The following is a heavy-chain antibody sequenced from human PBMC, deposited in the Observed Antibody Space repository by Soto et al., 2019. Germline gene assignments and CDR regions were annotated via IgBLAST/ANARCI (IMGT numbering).Heavy chain of an antibody. J-gene: IGHJ4*02. CDR2: ISYDGSNK. Sequence: QEQLVESGGGVVQPGRSLRLSCAASGFTFSSYGMHWVRQAPGKGLEWVAVISYDGSNKYYVDSVKGRFTISRDNSKNTPYPQMNSLRAEDTAVYYCAKGSTAMTYFDYWGQGTLVTVSS. V-gene: IGHV3-30*18. CDR1: GFTFSSYG. D-gene: IGHD5-18*01. CDR3: AKGSTAMTYFDY.